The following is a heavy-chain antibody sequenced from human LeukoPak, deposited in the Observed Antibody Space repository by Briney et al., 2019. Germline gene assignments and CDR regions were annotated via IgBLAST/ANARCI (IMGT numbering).Heavy chain of an antibody. J-gene: IGHJ4*02. Sequence: GGSLRLSCAASGFTFSSYSMNWVRQAPGKGLELVSSISSSSSYIYYADSAKGRFTISRDNAKNSLYLQMNSLRAEDTAVYYCARDKQWIVGYFDYWGQGTLVTVSS. V-gene: IGHV3-21*01. CDR1: GFTFSSYS. CDR2: ISSSSSYI. CDR3: ARDKQWIVGYFDY. D-gene: IGHD6-19*01.